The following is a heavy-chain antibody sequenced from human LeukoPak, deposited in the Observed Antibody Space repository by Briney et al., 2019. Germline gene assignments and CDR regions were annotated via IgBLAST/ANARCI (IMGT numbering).Heavy chain of an antibody. Sequence: GGSLRLSCAASGFIISTYLMSWVRQAPGKGLEWVASIKPHGSGKYYVDSVKGLFTISRDNAKNSLDLQMNSLRVEDTAVYYCVRVSADGRAFDYWGQGTLVTVSS. CDR1: GFIISTYL. D-gene: IGHD6-13*01. CDR3: VRVSADGRAFDY. V-gene: IGHV3-7*05. J-gene: IGHJ4*02. CDR2: IKPHGSGK.